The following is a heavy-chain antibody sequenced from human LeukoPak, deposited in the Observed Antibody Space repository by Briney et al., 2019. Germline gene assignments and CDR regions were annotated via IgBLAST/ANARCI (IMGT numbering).Heavy chain of an antibody. CDR3: ARVGYCSSTSCYTWGWFDP. J-gene: IGHJ5*02. Sequence: GGSLRLSCATSGFTFSSYWMSWVRQAPGKGLEWVANIKQDGSEKYYVDSVKGRFTISRDNAKNSLYLQMNSLRAEDTAVYYCARVGYCSSTSCYTWGWFDPWGQGTLVTVSS. D-gene: IGHD2-2*02. V-gene: IGHV3-7*01. CDR1: GFTFSSYW. CDR2: IKQDGSEK.